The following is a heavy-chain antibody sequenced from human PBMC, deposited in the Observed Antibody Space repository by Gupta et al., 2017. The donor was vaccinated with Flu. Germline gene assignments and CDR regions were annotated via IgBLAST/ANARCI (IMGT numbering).Heavy chain of an antibody. V-gene: IGHV3-23*01. CDR3: ARGGDFWTGYWYLDL. CDR1: GFTFSNYA. CDR2: LRGSGGST. J-gene: IGHJ2*01. D-gene: IGHD3/OR15-3a*01. Sequence: EVQLLESGGGLVQPGGSLRLSCAASGFTFSNYAMSWVRQAPGKGLEWVSCLRGSGGSTYYADSVKGRFTISRDNSKNTLYLQMDSLRAEDTAVYYCARGGDFWTGYWYLDLWGPGTLVTVSS.